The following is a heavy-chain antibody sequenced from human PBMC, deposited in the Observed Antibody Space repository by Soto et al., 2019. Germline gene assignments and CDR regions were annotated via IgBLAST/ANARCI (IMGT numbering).Heavy chain of an antibody. V-gene: IGHV3-30-3*01. CDR1: GFTFSSYA. CDR2: ISYDGSNK. CDR3: ARETREGFDP. J-gene: IGHJ5*02. D-gene: IGHD1-26*01. Sequence: LSLTCAASGFTFSSYAMHWVRQAPGKGLEWVAVISYDGSNKYYADSVKGRFTISRDNSKNTLYLQMNSLRAEDTAVYYCARETREGFDPWGQGTLVTVSS.